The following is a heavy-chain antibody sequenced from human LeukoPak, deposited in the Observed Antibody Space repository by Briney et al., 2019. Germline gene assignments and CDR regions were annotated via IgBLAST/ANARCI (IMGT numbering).Heavy chain of an antibody. CDR1: EFTFSSYG. J-gene: IGHJ4*02. D-gene: IGHD2-2*01. CDR2: IRYDGSNK. V-gene: IGHV3-30*02. Sequence: GGSLRLSCAASEFTFSSYGMHWVRQAPGKGLEWVAFIRYDGSNKYCADSVKGRFTISRDNSKNTLYLQMNSLRAEDTAVYYCAKGYCGSTSCYSGLDWGQGTLVTVSS. CDR3: AKGYCGSTSCYSGLD.